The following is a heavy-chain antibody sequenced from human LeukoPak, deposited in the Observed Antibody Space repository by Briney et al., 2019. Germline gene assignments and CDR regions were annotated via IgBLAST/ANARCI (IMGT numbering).Heavy chain of an antibody. J-gene: IGHJ3*02. D-gene: IGHD3-22*01. CDR2: IYSGGST. V-gene: IGHV3-66*01. CDR1: GFTVSSNY. Sequence: GGSLRLSCAASGFTVSSNYMSWVRQAPGKGLEWVSVIYSGGSTYYADSVKGRFTISRDNSKNTLHLQMNSLRAEDTAVYYCARTVYDSSGYHTDAFDIWGQGTMVTVSS. CDR3: ARTVYDSSGYHTDAFDI.